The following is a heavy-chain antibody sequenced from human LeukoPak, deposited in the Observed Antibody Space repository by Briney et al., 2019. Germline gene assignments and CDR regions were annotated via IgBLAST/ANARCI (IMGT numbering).Heavy chain of an antibody. J-gene: IGHJ4*02. Sequence: GGSLRLSCAASGXTFSSYSVNWVRQAPGKGLEWVSSISSSSSYIYYADSVKGRFTISRDNAKNSLYLQMNSLSAEDTAVYYCANYCSGGSCNGGYWGQGTLVTVSS. CDR3: ANYCSGGSCNGGY. CDR2: ISSSSSYI. D-gene: IGHD2-15*01. CDR1: GXTFSSYS. V-gene: IGHV3-21*01.